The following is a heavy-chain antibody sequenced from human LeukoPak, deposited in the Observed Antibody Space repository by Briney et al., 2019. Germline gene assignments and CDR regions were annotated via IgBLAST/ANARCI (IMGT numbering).Heavy chain of an antibody. CDR1: GGSISSGSYY. CDR3: ARYSSSWYGNAFDI. CDR2: IYTSGST. Sequence: SETLSLTCTVSGGSISSGSYYWSWIRQPAGKGLEWIGRIYTSGSTNYNPSLKGRVTISVDTSKNQFSLKLSSVTAADTAVYYCARYSSSWYGNAFDIWGQGTMVTVSS. D-gene: IGHD6-13*01. V-gene: IGHV4-61*02. J-gene: IGHJ3*02.